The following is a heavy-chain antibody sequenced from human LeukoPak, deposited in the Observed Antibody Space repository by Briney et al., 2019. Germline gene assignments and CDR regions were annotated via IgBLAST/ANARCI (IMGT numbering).Heavy chain of an antibody. D-gene: IGHD5-12*01. CDR1: GYTFTSYY. Sequence: ASVKVSCKASGYTFTSYYMDWVRQAPGQGLEWMGIINPSVGSTSYAQKFQGRVTMTRNTSISTAYMELSSLRSEDTAVYYCASPRGYSGYDTFDYWGQGTLVTVSS. CDR2: INPSVGST. CDR3: ASPRGYSGYDTFDY. J-gene: IGHJ4*02. V-gene: IGHV1-46*01.